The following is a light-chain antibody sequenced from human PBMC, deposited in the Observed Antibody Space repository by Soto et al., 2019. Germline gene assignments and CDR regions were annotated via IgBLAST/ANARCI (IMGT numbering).Light chain of an antibody. CDR1: QSISSW. CDR2: KAS. CDR3: QQYNSYPIT. J-gene: IGKJ5*01. V-gene: IGKV1-5*03. Sequence: VRLYLSPSTLSASVGETVAVTCRASQSISSWLAWYQQKPGKAPKLLIYKASSLESGVPSRFSGSGSGTEFTLTISSLQPDDFATYYCQQYNSYPITFGQGTLLEIK.